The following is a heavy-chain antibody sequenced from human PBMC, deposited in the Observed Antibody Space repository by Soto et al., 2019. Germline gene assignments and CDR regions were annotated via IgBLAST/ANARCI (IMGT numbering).Heavy chain of an antibody. J-gene: IGHJ4*02. D-gene: IGHD3-16*02. CDR3: AHTYDYVRGGYRMTFDY. CDR2: LYWNDDK. V-gene: IGHV2-5*01. Sequence: SGPTLVNPTQTLTLTCTFSGFSLSTSGVGVGRIRQPQGKDLAWLALLYWNDDKHYSPSLKSRLTITKDTSKNKIVLTMTNMEPVDTATYYCAHTYDYVRGGYRMTFDYWGQGTLVTVSS. CDR1: GFSLSTSGVG.